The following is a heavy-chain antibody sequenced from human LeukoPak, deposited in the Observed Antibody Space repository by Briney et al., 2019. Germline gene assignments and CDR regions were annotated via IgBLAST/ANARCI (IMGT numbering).Heavy chain of an antibody. J-gene: IGHJ6*02. CDR3: ARLVAPAPLQQKYSSSWSSYYYGMDV. D-gene: IGHD6-13*01. Sequence: GESLKISCKGSGYSFTSYWIGWVRQMPGKGLEWMGIIYPGDSGTRYSPSFQGQVTISADKSISTAYLQWSSLKASDTAMYYCARLVAPAPLQQKYSSSWSSYYYGMDVWGQGTTVTVSS. CDR1: GYSFTSYW. V-gene: IGHV5-51*01. CDR2: IYPGDSGT.